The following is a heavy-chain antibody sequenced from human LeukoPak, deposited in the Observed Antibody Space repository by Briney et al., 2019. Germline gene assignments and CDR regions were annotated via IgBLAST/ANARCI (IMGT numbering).Heavy chain of an antibody. J-gene: IGHJ4*02. CDR2: IIPILNIP. V-gene: IGHV1-69*04. Sequence: ASVKISCKASGGTFSSDAFSWVRQAPGQGLEWMGRIIPILNIPNFAQKFEGRVTITADKSTTTVNMELRSLRSEDTAVYFCARDQPRAKFLDYWGQGTLVTVSS. CDR1: GGTFSSDA. CDR3: ARDQPRAKFLDY.